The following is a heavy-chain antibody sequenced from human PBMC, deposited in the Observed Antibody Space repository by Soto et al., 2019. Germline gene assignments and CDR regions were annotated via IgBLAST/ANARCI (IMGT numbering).Heavy chain of an antibody. D-gene: IGHD3-3*01. CDR3: ARQAKLFDFWSGYPAAPQFDY. V-gene: IGHV4-39*01. CDR1: GGSISSSSYY. Sequence: SETLSLTCTVSGGSISSSSYYWGWIRQPPGKGLEWIGSIYYSGSTYYNPSLKSRVTISVDTSKNQFSLKLSSVTAADTAVYYCARQAKLFDFWSGYPAAPQFDYWGQGTLVTVSS. J-gene: IGHJ4*02. CDR2: IYYSGST.